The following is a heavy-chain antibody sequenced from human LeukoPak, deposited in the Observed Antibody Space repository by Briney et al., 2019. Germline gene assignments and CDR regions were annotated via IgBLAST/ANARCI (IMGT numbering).Heavy chain of an antibody. Sequence: GGSLRLSCAASGFTFSSYSMNWVRQAPGKGLEWGSYISGSSSTIYYADSVKGRFTISRDNGKNTLYLQMNSLRAEDTAVYYCAQQVGYCSSGSCYFTYWGQGTLVTVSS. V-gene: IGHV3-48*01. CDR3: AQQVGYCSSGSCYFTY. CDR2: ISGSSSTI. D-gene: IGHD2-15*01. CDR1: GFTFSSYS. J-gene: IGHJ1*01.